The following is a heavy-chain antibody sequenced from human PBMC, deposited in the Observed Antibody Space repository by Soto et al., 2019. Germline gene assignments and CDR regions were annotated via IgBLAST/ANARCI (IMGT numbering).Heavy chain of an antibody. J-gene: IGHJ4*02. CDR3: TRGGSGSFHSYFDY. V-gene: IGHV3-21*01. Sequence: GGSLRLSCAASGFTFSIYSMNWFRQAPGKGLEWVSSISSSSSYIYYADSVKGRFTISRDNAKNSLYLQMNSLRAEDTAVYYCTRGGSGSFHSYFDYWGQGTLVTVSS. CDR2: ISSSSSYI. D-gene: IGHD1-26*01. CDR1: GFTFSIYS.